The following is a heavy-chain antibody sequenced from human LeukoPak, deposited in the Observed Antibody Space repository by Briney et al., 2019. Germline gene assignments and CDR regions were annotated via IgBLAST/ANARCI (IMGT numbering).Heavy chain of an antibody. D-gene: IGHD3-10*01. J-gene: IGHJ5*02. CDR1: GYAFIGYH. Sequence: GASVKVSCKPSGYAFIGYHLHWVRQAPGQGLEWMGWINPKTGDRKYAQRFLDRLTVTRDTSISTAYMELSRLRSDDTAVYYCARDRSGLHRLWFDPWGQGTLVTVSS. CDR3: ARDRSGLHRLWFDP. V-gene: IGHV1-2*02. CDR2: INPKTGDR.